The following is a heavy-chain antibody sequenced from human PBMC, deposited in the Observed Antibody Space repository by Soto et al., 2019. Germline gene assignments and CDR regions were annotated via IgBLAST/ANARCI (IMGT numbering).Heavy chain of an antibody. V-gene: IGHV3-11*05. CDR3: ARDHHRYSGYDYVDY. D-gene: IGHD5-12*01. CDR2: ISSSSSYT. J-gene: IGHJ4*02. Sequence: QVQLVEAGGGLVKPGGSLRLSCVASGFTFSDYYMSWIRQAPGKGLEWVSYISSSSSYTNYADSVKGRFTISRDNAKNSLDLQMNSLRAEDTAVYYCARDHHRYSGYDYVDYWGQGTLVTVSS. CDR1: GFTFSDYY.